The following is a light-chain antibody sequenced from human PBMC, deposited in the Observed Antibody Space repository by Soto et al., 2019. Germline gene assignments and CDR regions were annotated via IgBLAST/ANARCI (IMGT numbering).Light chain of an antibody. CDR3: CSYAGSSTFPYV. Sequence: QSVLTQPASVSGSPGQSITISCTGTSSDVGSYNLVSWYQQHPGKAPKLMIYEGSKRPSGVSNRFSGSKSGNTASLTISGLQAEDEADYYCCSYAGSSTFPYVLGTGTKVTVL. CDR2: EGS. CDR1: SSDVGSYNL. J-gene: IGLJ1*01. V-gene: IGLV2-23*03.